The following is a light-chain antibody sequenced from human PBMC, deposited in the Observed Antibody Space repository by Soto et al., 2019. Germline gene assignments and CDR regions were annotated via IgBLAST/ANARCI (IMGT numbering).Light chain of an antibody. CDR1: PSVTNF. CDR2: GAF. V-gene: IGKV3-11*01. CDR3: QQYGSSPIT. Sequence: EIVLTQSPATLSLSPGERATLSCRASPSVTNFLAWYQQKPGQAPRLLIYGAFNRATGIPARFSGSGSGTDFTLTISSLEPEDSAIYYCQQYGSSPITFGQGTDWRL. J-gene: IGKJ5*01.